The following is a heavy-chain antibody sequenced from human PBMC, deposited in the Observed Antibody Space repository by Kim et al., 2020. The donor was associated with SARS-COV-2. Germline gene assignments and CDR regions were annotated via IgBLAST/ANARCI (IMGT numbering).Heavy chain of an antibody. D-gene: IGHD3-22*01. CDR1: GGSISSSSYY. CDR3: ARQKVDYYDSSGNDAFDI. Sequence: SETLSLTCTVSGGSISSSSYYWGWIRQPPGKGLEWIGSIYYSGSTYYNPSLKSRVTISVDTSKNQFSLKLSSVTAADTAVYYCARQKVDYYDSSGNDAFDIWGQGTMVTVSS. V-gene: IGHV4-39*01. CDR2: IYYSGST. J-gene: IGHJ3*02.